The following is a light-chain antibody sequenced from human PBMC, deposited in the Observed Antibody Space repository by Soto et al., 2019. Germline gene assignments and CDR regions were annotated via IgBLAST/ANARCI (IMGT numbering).Light chain of an antibody. V-gene: IGLV2-14*01. J-gene: IGLJ1*01. CDR1: SSDVGGYDY. CDR2: EVT. CDR3: SSFTSSSTSD. Sequence: QSVLTQPASVSGSPGQSITISGTGTSSDVGGYDYVSWYQQHPAKAPKLVIYEVTERPSGVSTRFSGSKSGNTASLTISGLRADDEADYYCSSFTSSSTSDFGTGTKVTVL.